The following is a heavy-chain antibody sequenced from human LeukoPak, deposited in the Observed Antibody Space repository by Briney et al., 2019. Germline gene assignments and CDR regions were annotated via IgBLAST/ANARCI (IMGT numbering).Heavy chain of an antibody. CDR2: INSDGSST. D-gene: IGHD1-1*01. Sequence: PGGSLRLACAASGFTFSDYYMSWIRQAPGKGLVWVSRINSDGSSTIYADSVKGRFTISRDNAKNTLYLQMNSLRVEDTAVYYCARPTGSSNNWFDPWGQGTLVTVSS. CDR3: ARPTGSSNNWFDP. V-gene: IGHV3-74*01. CDR1: GFTFSDYY. J-gene: IGHJ5*02.